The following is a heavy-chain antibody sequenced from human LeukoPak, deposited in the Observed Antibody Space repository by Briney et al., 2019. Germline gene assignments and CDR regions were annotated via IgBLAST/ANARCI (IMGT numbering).Heavy chain of an antibody. V-gene: IGHV3-23*01. Sequence: GGSLRPSCAASGFILSNHAMSWVRQAPGKGLQWIAVSSGSGRTIEYEDSVKGRFTISRDNSKNTLSLQMNSLRVEDTAIYYCTKNAMVKRYIDYWGQGTVVTVSS. CDR1: GFILSNHA. CDR2: SSGSGRTI. CDR3: TKNAMVKRYIDY. D-gene: IGHD5-18*01. J-gene: IGHJ4*02.